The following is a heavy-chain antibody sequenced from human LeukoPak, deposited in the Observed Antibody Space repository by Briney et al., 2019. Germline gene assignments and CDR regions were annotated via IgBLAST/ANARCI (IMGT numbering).Heavy chain of an antibody. CDR2: IYTSGST. CDR3: AIAPLLWFGELSGMDV. Sequence: MPSETLSLTCTVSGGSISSYYWSWIRQPAGKGLEWIGRIYTSGSTNYNPSLKSRVTMSVDTSKNQFSLKLSSVTAADTAVYYCAIAPLLWFGELSGMDVWGQGTTVTVSS. V-gene: IGHV4-4*07. CDR1: GGSISSYY. D-gene: IGHD3-10*01. J-gene: IGHJ6*02.